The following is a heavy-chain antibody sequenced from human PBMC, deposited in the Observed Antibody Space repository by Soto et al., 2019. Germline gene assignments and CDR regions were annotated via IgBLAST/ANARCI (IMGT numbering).Heavy chain of an antibody. Sequence: ASVKVSCKASGYTFTSYGISWGRQAPGQGLEWMGWISAYNGNTNYAQKLQGRVTMTTDTSTSTAYMELRSLRSDDTAVYYCARPVYGDYPYYYYYYMDVWGKGTTVTVSS. CDR2: ISAYNGNT. D-gene: IGHD4-17*01. J-gene: IGHJ6*03. CDR3: ARPVYGDYPYYYYYYMDV. V-gene: IGHV1-18*01. CDR1: GYTFTSYG.